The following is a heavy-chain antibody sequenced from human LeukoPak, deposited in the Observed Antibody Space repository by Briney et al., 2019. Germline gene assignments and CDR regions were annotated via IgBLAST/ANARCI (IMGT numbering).Heavy chain of an antibody. D-gene: IGHD2-15*01. V-gene: IGHV3-23*01. Sequence: CAMSWVRQVPGKGLEWVSHISASGRTTDYADSVKGRFTISRDNSKNTVYLQMNSLRAEDTAVYYCAKLCSGGSCYWNYWGQGTLVTVSS. J-gene: IGHJ4*02. CDR3: AKLCSGGSCYWNY. CDR1: CA. CDR2: ISASGRTT.